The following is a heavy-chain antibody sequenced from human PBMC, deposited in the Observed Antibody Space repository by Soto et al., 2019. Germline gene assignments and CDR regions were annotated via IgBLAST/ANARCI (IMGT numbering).Heavy chain of an antibody. J-gene: IGHJ4*02. D-gene: IGHD3-22*01. CDR2: IYYSGST. CDR1: GGSISSGGYY. V-gene: IGHV4-31*03. CDR3: ARSIYDSSGYYLDY. Sequence: SLTCTVSGGSISSGGYYWSWIRQHPGKGLEWIGYIYYSGSTYYNPSLKSRVTISVDTSKNQFSLKLSSVTAADTAVYYCARSIYDSSGYYLDYWGQGTLVTVSS.